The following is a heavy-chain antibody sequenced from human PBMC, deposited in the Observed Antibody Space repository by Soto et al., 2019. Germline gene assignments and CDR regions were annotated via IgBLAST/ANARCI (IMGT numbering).Heavy chain of an antibody. J-gene: IGHJ1*01. CDR3: AREEGSRCSAGTFPY. CDR2: KSNLDTSK. Sequence: QVQLVESGGVMVQPGRSLRLSCAVSGIAFNACILHWVRQAPGKGLEWIALKSNLDTSKQYADSVKDRFTISSDSSENRVDVEMTSLTGEDTAVYYAAREEGSRCSAGTFPYWGQGTLVTVSA. D-gene: IGHD2-2*01. CDR1: GIAFNACI. V-gene: IGHV3-30-3*01.